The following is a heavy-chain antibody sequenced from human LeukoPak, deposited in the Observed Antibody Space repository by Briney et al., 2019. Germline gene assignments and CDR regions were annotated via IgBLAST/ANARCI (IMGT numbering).Heavy chain of an antibody. CDR3: ARHVLLWFGELSGYMDV. Sequence: ASVKVSCKASGYTFTGYYMHWVRQAPGQGLEWMGIINPSGGSTSYAQKFQGRVTMTRDTSTSTVYMELSSLRSEDTAVYYCARHVLLWFGELSGYMDVWGKGTTVTVSS. D-gene: IGHD3-10*01. V-gene: IGHV1-46*01. CDR1: GYTFTGYY. CDR2: INPSGGST. J-gene: IGHJ6*03.